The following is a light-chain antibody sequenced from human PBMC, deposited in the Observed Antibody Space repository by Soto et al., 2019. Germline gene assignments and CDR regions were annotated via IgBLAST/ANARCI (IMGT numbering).Light chain of an antibody. CDR3: HLYGTSPLFT. CDR1: QTVSSSY. Sequence: EIVLTPSPGTLSLSPGVRATLSCRASQTVSSSYLAWSQQKPGQAPRPLIYGASNRATGVPDRFSGTGSGTDFTLTISRLEPEDFAVYYCHLYGTSPLFTFGQGTKLEIK. CDR2: GAS. J-gene: IGKJ2*01. V-gene: IGKV3-20*01.